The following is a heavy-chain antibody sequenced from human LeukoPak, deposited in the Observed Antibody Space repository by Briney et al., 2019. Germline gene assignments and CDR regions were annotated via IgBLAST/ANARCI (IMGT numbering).Heavy chain of an antibody. V-gene: IGHV1-2*02. D-gene: IGHD5-24*01. J-gene: IGHJ3*02. CDR3: ARDQSSDGYIGAFDI. CDR1: GYTFTGYY. CDR2: INPHSGVT. Sequence: GASVKVSCKASGYTFTGYYMHWVRQAPGQGPEWMGWINPHSGVTYYAQKFQGRVTMTSDTSINTAYMELSGLRSDDTAVYYCARDQSSDGYIGAFDIWGQGTMVTVYS.